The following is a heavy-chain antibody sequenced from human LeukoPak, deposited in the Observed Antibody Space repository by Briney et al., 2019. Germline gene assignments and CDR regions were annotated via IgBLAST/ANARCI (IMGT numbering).Heavy chain of an antibody. Sequence: GGSLRLSCAATGFSFSSYCMSWVRQAPGKGLEWVANIKEDGSEKYYVDSVKGRFTISRDNAKNSLYLQMNSLRGDDTAVYHCARNNWNDPFDYWGQGTLVTVSS. CDR2: IKEDGSEK. CDR1: GFSFSSYC. D-gene: IGHD1-20*01. J-gene: IGHJ4*02. V-gene: IGHV3-7*01. CDR3: ARNNWNDPFDY.